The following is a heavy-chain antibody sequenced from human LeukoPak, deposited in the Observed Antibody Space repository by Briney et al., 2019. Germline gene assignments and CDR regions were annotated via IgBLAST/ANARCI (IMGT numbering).Heavy chain of an antibody. CDR2: IYNSGST. CDR3: ARAYSSSWYWNWFDP. V-gene: IGHV4-38-2*02. D-gene: IGHD6-13*01. Sequence: SETLSLTCTVSVYSISSGYYWGWIRQPPGKGLEWLGTIYNSGSTYYNPSLKSRATISLDTPANQFSLKLSSVTAADTAVYYCARAYSSSWYWNWFDPWGQGTLVTVSS. J-gene: IGHJ5*02. CDR1: VYSISSGYY.